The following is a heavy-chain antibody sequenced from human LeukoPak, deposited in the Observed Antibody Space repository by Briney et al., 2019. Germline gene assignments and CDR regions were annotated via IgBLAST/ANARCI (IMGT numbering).Heavy chain of an antibody. CDR3: ARDRSSGWEGNWFDP. CDR1: GYTFTSYA. CDR2: INAGNGNT. D-gene: IGHD6-19*01. Sequence: ASVKVSCKASGYTFTSYAMHWVRQAPGQRLEWMGWINAGNGNTKYSQKFQGRVTITRDTSASTAYMELSSPRSEDTAVYYCARDRSSGWEGNWFDPWGQGTLVTVSS. V-gene: IGHV1-3*01. J-gene: IGHJ5*02.